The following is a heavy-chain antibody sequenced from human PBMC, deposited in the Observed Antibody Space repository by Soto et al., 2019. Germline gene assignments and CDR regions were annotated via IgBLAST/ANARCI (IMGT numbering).Heavy chain of an antibody. CDR2: ISSSSCYI. CDR3: AKDRGGDLKAFDI. Sequence: EVQLVESGGGLVKPGGSLRLSCAASGFTFSSYSMNWVRQAPGKGLEWVSSISSSSCYIYYADSVKGRFTISRDNANNPLYLQMNSLRVGDTALYYCAKDRGGDLKAFDIWGQGTMVTVSS. J-gene: IGHJ3*02. D-gene: IGHD3-10*01. V-gene: IGHV3-21*01. CDR1: GFTFSSYS.